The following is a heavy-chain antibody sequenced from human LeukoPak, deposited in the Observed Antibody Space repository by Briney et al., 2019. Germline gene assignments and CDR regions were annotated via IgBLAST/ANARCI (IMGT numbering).Heavy chain of an antibody. CDR1: GVSISSGGYY. Sequence: SETLSLTCTVSGVSISSGGYYWSWIRQHPGKGLAWIGYIYYSGSTYYNPSLKSRVTISVDTSKNQFSLKLSSVTAADTAVYYCARVRSGSYFPHRIDYWGQGTLVTVSS. V-gene: IGHV4-31*03. CDR2: IYYSGST. CDR3: ARVRSGSYFPHRIDY. J-gene: IGHJ4*02. D-gene: IGHD1-26*01.